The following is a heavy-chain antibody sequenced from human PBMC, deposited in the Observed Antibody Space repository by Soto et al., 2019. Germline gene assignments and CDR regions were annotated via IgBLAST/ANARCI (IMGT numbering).Heavy chain of an antibody. D-gene: IGHD6-19*01. J-gene: IGHJ6*02. Sequence: EASVKVSCKTSGYTFSNYGINWVRQAPGQGLEWMGWISGYNGNTNYAQTVQGRVTMTTDTSTGTVYMELRSLKSDDTAIYYCSRFIMVGGWFDPNYYHGIDVWGQGPTVTVYS. CDR1: GYTFSNYG. V-gene: IGHV1-18*01. CDR3: SRFIMVGGWFDPNYYHGIDV. CDR2: ISGYNGNT.